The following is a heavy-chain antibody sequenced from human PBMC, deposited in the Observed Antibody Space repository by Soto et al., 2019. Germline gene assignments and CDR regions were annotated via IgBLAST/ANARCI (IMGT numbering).Heavy chain of an antibody. V-gene: IGHV4-31*03. CDR3: ARARVGYSGYDPDYYYYMDV. Sequence: PSETLSLTCTVSGGSISSGFYYWSWIRQHPGKGLERIGYIYYSGSTYYNPSLKSRVTISVDTSKNQFSLKLSSVTAADTAVYYCARARVGYSGYDPDYYYYMDVWGKGTTVTVSS. D-gene: IGHD5-12*01. J-gene: IGHJ6*03. CDR1: GGSISSGFYY. CDR2: IYYSGST.